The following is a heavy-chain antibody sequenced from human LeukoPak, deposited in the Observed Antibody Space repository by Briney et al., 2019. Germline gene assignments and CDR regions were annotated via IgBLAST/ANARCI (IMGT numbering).Heavy chain of an antibody. Sequence: GASVKVSCKASGGTFSSYAIRWVRQAPGQGLEWMGGIIPIFGTANYAQKFRGRVTITTDESTSTAYMELSSLRSEDTAVYYCARRGIRFDSSGWYDYWGQGTLVTVSS. V-gene: IGHV1-69*05. CDR1: GGTFSSYA. D-gene: IGHD6-19*01. CDR2: IIPIFGTA. J-gene: IGHJ4*02. CDR3: ARRGIRFDSSGWYDY.